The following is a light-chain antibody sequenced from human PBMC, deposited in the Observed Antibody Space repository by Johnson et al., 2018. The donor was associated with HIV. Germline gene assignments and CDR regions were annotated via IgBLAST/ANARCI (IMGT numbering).Light chain of an antibody. CDR3: GTWDTSLGAQYV. Sequence: QSVLTQPPSVSAAPGQKVTISCSGSSSNIGNNYVSWYQQLPGTAPKLLIYENNKRPSGIPDRFSGAKSGTSATLAITGLHTGDEADYYCGTWDTSLGAQYVFGSGTKVTVL. V-gene: IGLV1-51*02. CDR2: ENN. J-gene: IGLJ1*01. CDR1: SSNIGNNY.